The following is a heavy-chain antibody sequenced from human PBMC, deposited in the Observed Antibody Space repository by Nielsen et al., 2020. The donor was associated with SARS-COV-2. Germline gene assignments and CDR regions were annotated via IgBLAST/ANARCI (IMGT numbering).Heavy chain of an antibody. D-gene: IGHD3-3*01. V-gene: IGHV4-30-4*01. J-gene: IGHJ6*02. CDR2: IYYSGST. Sequence: SETLSLTCTVSGGSISSGDYYWSWIRQPPGKGLEWIGYIYYSGSTSYNPSLTSRVTISVDTSTNQFSLKLSSVTAANTALYYCARERVGGITIFGVVTRYGMDVWGQGTTVTVSS. CDR1: GGSISSGDYY. CDR3: ARERVGGITIFGVVTRYGMDV.